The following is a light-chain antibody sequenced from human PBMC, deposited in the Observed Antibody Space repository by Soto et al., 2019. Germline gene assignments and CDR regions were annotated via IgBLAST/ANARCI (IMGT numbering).Light chain of an antibody. J-gene: IGKJ5*01. CDR3: QQANSFPIT. CDR1: QGISTW. Sequence: EIQMTQSPSSVSASVGDRVTITCRASQGISTWLAWYQQKAGKAPNLLIYGASNLHSGVPSRFSGSGSGTNFTLTISSLQPEDLATYYCQQANSFPITFGQGTRLEIK. CDR2: GAS. V-gene: IGKV1-12*01.